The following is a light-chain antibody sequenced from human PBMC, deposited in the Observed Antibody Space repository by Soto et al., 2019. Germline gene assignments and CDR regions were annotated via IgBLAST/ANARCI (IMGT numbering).Light chain of an antibody. Sequence: QSALTQPASVSGSPGQSITISCAGTSSDVGGYNYVSRYQQHPGKVPRLIISDVNKRPSGVSDRFSGSKSGNTASLTISGLQAEDEADYYCASFTRSVTVVFGGGTQLTVL. CDR2: DVN. CDR1: SSDVGGYNY. CDR3: ASFTRSVTVV. J-gene: IGLJ2*01. V-gene: IGLV2-14*03.